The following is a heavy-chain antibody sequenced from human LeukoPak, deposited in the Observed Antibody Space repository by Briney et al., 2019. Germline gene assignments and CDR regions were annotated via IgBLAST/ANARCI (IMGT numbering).Heavy chain of an antibody. J-gene: IGHJ5*02. D-gene: IGHD5-18*01. CDR1: GFTFSSYG. CDR2: IRYDGSNK. CDR3: TRDPDRDVDTENWFDP. V-gene: IGHV3-30*02. Sequence: GGSLRLSCAASGFTFSSYGMHWVRQAPGKGLEWVAFIRYDGSNKYYADSVKGRFTISRDNSKNTLYLQMNSLRAEDTAVYYCTRDPDRDVDTENWFDPWGQGALVTVSS.